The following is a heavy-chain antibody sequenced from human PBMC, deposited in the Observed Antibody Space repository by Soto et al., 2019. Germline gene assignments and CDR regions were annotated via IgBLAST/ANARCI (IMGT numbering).Heavy chain of an antibody. CDR3: AKDPNGDYLGAFDS. CDR2: ISVGGGIT. D-gene: IGHD4-17*01. J-gene: IGHJ4*02. Sequence: EVQLLESGGGLVRPGGSLRLSCGGSKFTFSTYAMTWVRQAPGKGLEWVSGISVGGGITKYADSVKGRFTIYRDNSKKNLYLQMNSLRAEDTALYYCAKDPNGDYLGAFDSWGQGTLVTVSS. V-gene: IGHV3-23*01. CDR1: KFTFSTYA.